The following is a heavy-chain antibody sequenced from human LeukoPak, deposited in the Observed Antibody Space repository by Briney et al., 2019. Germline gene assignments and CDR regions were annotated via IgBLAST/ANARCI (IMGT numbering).Heavy chain of an antibody. CDR2: TYYRSKWYN. CDR3: ARSTPVGYGYQSTFDI. J-gene: IGHJ3*02. V-gene: IGHV6-1*01. Sequence: SQTLSLTCAISGDSVSSNSAAWNWIRQSPSRGLEWLGRTYYRSKWYNDYAVSVKSRMTINPDTSKNQFSLRLNSVTPEDTAVYYCARSTPVGYGYQSTFDIWGQGTVVPVSS. D-gene: IGHD5-18*01. CDR1: GDSVSSNSAA.